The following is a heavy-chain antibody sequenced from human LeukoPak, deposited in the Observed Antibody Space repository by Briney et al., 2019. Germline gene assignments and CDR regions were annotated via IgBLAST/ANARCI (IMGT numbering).Heavy chain of an antibody. CDR2: ISWNSGDI. Sequence: GRSLRLSCAASGFTFDDYAMHWVRQAPGKGLEWASRISWNSGDIAYADSVKGRFTISRDNAKNSLYLQMNSLGPEDTASYYCAKGAGSSSFFYLRDPYFQHWGQGTLVTVSS. D-gene: IGHD6-19*01. V-gene: IGHV3-9*01. CDR1: GFTFDDYA. CDR3: AKGAGSSSFFYLRDPYFQH. J-gene: IGHJ1*01.